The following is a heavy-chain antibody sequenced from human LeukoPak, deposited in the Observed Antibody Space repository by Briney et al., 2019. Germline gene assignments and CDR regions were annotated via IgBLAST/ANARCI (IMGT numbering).Heavy chain of an antibody. Sequence: PGGSLRLSCAASGLTFIRYAMTWVRQAPGKGLEWVSTIGGRSTGTYYGASVKGRLTISRDDSNSTLYLHMNRLTADDTAIYYCAKGAARFGEYIFDSWGQATLVTVSP. CDR2: IGGRSTGT. J-gene: IGHJ4*02. D-gene: IGHD3-10*01. CDR3: AKGAARFGEYIFDS. CDR1: GLTFIRYA. V-gene: IGHV3-23*01.